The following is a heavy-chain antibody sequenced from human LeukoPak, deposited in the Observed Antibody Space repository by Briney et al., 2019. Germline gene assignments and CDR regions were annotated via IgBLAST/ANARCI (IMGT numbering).Heavy chain of an antibody. J-gene: IGHJ4*02. CDR1: GFTFSNSW. V-gene: IGHV3-7*01. D-gene: IGHD3-16*01. CDR3: ARDGGRRDDY. Sequence: GGSLRLSCAVSGFTFSNSWMTWVRQAPGKGLQWVANINHDGSEEYHGDSVKGRFTISRDNAKNSLYLQMNSLRVEDTAVYFCARDGGRRDDYWGQGTLVTVSS. CDR2: INHDGSEE.